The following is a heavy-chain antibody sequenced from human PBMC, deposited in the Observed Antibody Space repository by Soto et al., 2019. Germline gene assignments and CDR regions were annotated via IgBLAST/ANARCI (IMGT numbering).Heavy chain of an antibody. CDR1: GFTFDDYA. CDR2: ISWNSGSI. V-gene: IGHV3-9*01. D-gene: IGHD2-2*01. Sequence: PGGSLRLSCAASGFTFDDYAMHWVRQAPGKGLKWVSGISWNSGSIVYADSVKGRFTISSDNAKNSLYLQMNSLRAEDTALYYCVKDMKRTSYYYYYMDVWGKGTTVTVSS. J-gene: IGHJ6*03. CDR3: VKDMKRTSYYYYYMDV.